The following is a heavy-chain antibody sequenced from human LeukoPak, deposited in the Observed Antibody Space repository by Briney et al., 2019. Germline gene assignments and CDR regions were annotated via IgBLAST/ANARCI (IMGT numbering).Heavy chain of an antibody. CDR2: ISNTGFNT. Sequence: LAGGSLRLSWAASGLTFSSYAMSWVRQAPGKGLEWVSIISNTGFNTYYADSVKGRFTISRDSSKNTVYLQMNSLRAEDTAVYYCARSSMVATLQSYFDYWGQGTLVTVSS. CDR1: GLTFSSYA. J-gene: IGHJ4*02. CDR3: ARSSMVATLQSYFDY. D-gene: IGHD5-12*01. V-gene: IGHV3-23*01.